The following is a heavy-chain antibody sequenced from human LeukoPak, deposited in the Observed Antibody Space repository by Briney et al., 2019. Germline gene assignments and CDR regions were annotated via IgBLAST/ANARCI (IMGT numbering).Heavy chain of an antibody. CDR1: GYSISSSYY. CDR3: ARSSSGYLRYYFDY. Sequence: SETLSLTCTVSGYSISSSYYWGWIRQPPGKGLEWIGSIYHSGRTYYNPSLKSRVTISLDTSKNQFSLKLSSVTAADTAVYYCARSSSGYLRYYFDYWGQGTLVTVSS. J-gene: IGHJ4*02. D-gene: IGHD3-22*01. V-gene: IGHV4-38-2*02. CDR2: IYHSGRT.